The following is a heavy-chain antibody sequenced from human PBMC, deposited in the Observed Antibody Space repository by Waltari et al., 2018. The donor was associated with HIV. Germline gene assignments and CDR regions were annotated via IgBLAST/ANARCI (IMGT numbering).Heavy chain of an antibody. CDR3: AKGGSNYHFFWLDP. Sequence: EVQLLESGGGLVQPGGSLRLSCIGSGFSFSYYAMSWVRQAPGKGLEWVSAFSGNEGMTYYATSVKGRFTISRDNSKNTLYLQMDNVRAEDTAVYYCAKGGSNYHFFWLDPWGQGTLVAVSS. CDR1: GFSFSYYA. J-gene: IGHJ5*02. D-gene: IGHD1-26*01. V-gene: IGHV3-23*01. CDR2: FSGNEGMT.